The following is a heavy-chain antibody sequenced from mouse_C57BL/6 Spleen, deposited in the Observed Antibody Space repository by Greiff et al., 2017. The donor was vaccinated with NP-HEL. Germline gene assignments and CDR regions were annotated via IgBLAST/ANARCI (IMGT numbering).Heavy chain of an antibody. CDR1: GYTFTSYW. CDR3: ARAIVTKVFFDY. J-gene: IGHJ2*01. D-gene: IGHD2-5*01. Sequence: QVQLQQPGAELVKPGASVKMSCKASGYTFTSYWITWVKQRPGQGLEWIGDIYPGSGSTNYNEKFKSKATLTVDTSSSTAYMQLSSLTSEDSAVYYCARAIVTKVFFDYWGQGTTLTVSS. V-gene: IGHV1-55*01. CDR2: IYPGSGST.